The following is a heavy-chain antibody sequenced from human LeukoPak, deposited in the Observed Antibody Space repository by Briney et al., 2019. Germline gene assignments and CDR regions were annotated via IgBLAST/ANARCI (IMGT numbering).Heavy chain of an antibody. D-gene: IGHD4-23*01. Sequence: SETLSLTCTISGGSISNYYWSWIRQSPKKGLEWIGCIFYSGSTNYSPSLKSRVTISVDTSKNQFSLKLTSVTAADTAVYYCARATPHYYYYVDVWGKGTTVTVSS. CDR3: ARATPHYYYYVDV. J-gene: IGHJ6*03. V-gene: IGHV4-59*01. CDR2: IFYSGST. CDR1: GGSISNYY.